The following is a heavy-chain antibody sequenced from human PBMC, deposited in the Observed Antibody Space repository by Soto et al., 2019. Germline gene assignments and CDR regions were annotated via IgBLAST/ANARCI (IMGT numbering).Heavy chain of an antibody. Sequence: ASVKVSCKASGYTFTTHAMHWVRQASGQRLEWMGWINAGNGATKYSQNFQDRLTITRDPSANTAFMELSSPRSEDTAVYYCARGSAAAGPYYFDYWAQGTLVTGSS. J-gene: IGHJ4*02. V-gene: IGHV1-3*01. CDR3: ARGSAAAGPYYFDY. CDR1: GYTFTTHA. CDR2: INAGNGAT. D-gene: IGHD6-13*01.